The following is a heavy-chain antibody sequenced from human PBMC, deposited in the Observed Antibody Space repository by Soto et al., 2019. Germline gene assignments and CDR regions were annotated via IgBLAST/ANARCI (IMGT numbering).Heavy chain of an antibody. V-gene: IGHV4-30-4*01. CDR2: IYYSGST. Sequence: SETLSLTCTVSGGSISSGDYYWSWIRQPPGKGLEWIGYIYYSGSTYYNPSLKSRVTISVDTSKNQFSLKLSSVTAADTAVYYCARAYYDFWSGYLDYYYGMDVWGQGTTVPVSS. J-gene: IGHJ6*02. D-gene: IGHD3-3*01. CDR1: GGSISSGDYY. CDR3: ARAYYDFWSGYLDYYYGMDV.